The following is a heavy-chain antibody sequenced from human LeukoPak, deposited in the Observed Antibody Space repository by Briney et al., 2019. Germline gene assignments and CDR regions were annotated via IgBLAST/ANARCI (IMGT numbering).Heavy chain of an antibody. Sequence: GGTLRLSCAASGFTFTSYGMSWVRQAPGKGLEWVSAISGSGGSTYYADSVKGRFTISRDNSKNTLYLQMNSLRAEDTAVYYCAKKDVVWNYFDYWGQGTLVTVSS. CDR3: AKKDVVWNYFDY. V-gene: IGHV3-23*01. CDR1: GFTFTSYG. J-gene: IGHJ4*02. D-gene: IGHD1-1*01. CDR2: ISGSGGST.